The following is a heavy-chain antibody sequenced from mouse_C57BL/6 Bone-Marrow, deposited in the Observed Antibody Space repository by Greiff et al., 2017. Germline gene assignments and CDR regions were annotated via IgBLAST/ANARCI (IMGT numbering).Heavy chain of an antibody. D-gene: IGHD2-3*01. CDR1: GYTFTNYW. Sequence: VQLQQSGAELVLPGASVKLSCKASGYTFTNYWMHWVKQRPGQGLEWIAEIDPSDSNTYYNQKFTGKSTLTVDKSSSTACMQLNSLTSDDSAVYYCASYDGYWGQGTSVTVAS. CDR2: IDPSDSNT. J-gene: IGHJ4*01. V-gene: IGHV1-69*01. CDR3: ASYDGY.